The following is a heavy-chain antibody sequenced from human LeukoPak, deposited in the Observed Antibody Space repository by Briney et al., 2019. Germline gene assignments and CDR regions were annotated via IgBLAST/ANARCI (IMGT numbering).Heavy chain of an antibody. CDR1: GGTFSSYA. CDR3: ARGGLCSGGSCYGGDWFDP. J-gene: IGHJ5*02. V-gene: IGHV1-18*01. Sequence: GASVKVSCKASGGTFSSYAISWVRQAPGQGLEWMGWISAYNGNTNYAQKLQGRVTMTTDTSTSTAYMELRSLRSDDTAVYYCARGGLCSGGSCYGGDWFDPWGQGTLVTVSS. D-gene: IGHD2-15*01. CDR2: ISAYNGNT.